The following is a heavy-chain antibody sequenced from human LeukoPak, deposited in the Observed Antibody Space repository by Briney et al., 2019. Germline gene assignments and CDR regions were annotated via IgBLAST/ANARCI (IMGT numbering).Heavy chain of an antibody. CDR3: ARGEDIVVVAAATIEY. Sequence: ASVKLSCKASGYTFGTYYIHWVRQAPGQGLEWMGIINPKTGITNYAQKFQGRITLTRDTSASTVYVDLGSLKSEDTAVYYCARGEDIVVVAAATIEYWGQGALVTVSS. J-gene: IGHJ4*02. CDR2: INPKTGIT. D-gene: IGHD2-15*01. V-gene: IGHV1-46*01. CDR1: GYTFGTYY.